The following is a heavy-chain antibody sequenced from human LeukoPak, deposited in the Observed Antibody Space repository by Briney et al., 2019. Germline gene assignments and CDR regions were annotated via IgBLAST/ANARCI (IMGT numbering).Heavy chain of an antibody. CDR2: ISGSGGTT. CDR1: GFTFSSYA. V-gene: IGHV3-23*01. Sequence: GGSLRLSCAASGFTFSSYAMSWVRQAPGKGLEWVSGISGSGGTTYYADSVKGRFTISRDNSKNTLYLQMNSLRAEDTAVYYCAKASEQLEIYYYYMDVWGKGTTVTVSS. D-gene: IGHD6-6*01. J-gene: IGHJ6*03. CDR3: AKASEQLEIYYYYMDV.